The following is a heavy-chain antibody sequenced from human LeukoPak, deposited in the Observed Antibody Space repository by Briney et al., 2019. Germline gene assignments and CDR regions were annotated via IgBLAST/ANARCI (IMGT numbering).Heavy chain of an antibody. CDR1: GYSFTSYW. V-gene: IGHV5-51*01. D-gene: IGHD2-15*01. J-gene: IGHJ6*02. CDR2: IYPGDSDT. Sequence: GESLKISCKGSGYSFTSYWIGWVRQMPGKGLEWMGIIYPGDSDTRYSPSFQGQVTISADKSISTAYLQWSSLKASDTAMYYCARHFPDVVVVAADVASYYYYGMDVWGQGTTVTVSS. CDR3: ARHFPDVVVVAADVASYYYYGMDV.